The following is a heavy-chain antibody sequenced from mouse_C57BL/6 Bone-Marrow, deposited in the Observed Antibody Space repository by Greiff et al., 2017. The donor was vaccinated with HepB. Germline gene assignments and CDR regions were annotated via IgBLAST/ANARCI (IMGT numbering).Heavy chain of an antibody. V-gene: IGHV1-64*01. D-gene: IGHD2-13*01. CDR3: ARGDWALAY. J-gene: IGHJ3*01. CDR1: GYTFTSYW. Sequence: VQLQHPGAELVKPGASVKLSCTASGYTFTSYWMHWVKQRPGQGLEWIGLIHPNSGSTNYTEKFKSKATMTVDKSSSTAYMQLSSLTAEDSAVYYCARGDWALAYWGQGTLVTVSA. CDR2: IHPNSGST.